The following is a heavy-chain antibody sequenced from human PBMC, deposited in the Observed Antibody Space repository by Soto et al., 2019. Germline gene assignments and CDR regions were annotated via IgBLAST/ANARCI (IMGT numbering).Heavy chain of an antibody. Sequence: PGGSLRLSCVTSGFTFNTFSISWVRRAPWKGLEWVSAISISGDRTYYADSVKGRFFISRDNSNNTLFLRVSSPRVEDTATYYCAKAGSSGWTKYFDHWGQGTPVTVSS. CDR1: GFTFNTFS. D-gene: IGHD6-19*01. CDR3: AKAGSSGWTKYFDH. V-gene: IGHV3-23*01. J-gene: IGHJ4*02. CDR2: ISISGDRT.